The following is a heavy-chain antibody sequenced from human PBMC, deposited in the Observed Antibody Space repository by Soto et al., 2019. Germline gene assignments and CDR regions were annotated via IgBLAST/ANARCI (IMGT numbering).Heavy chain of an antibody. CDR1: GFTFSTYG. CDR3: ASDLSGRADV. V-gene: IGHV3-30*03. Sequence: PGGSLRLSCAASGFTFSTYGMHWVRQAPGKGLEWVAVMSYDGSNKYYGDSVKGRFTISRDNSKNTLFLQMNSLRAEDTAVYYCASDLSGRADVWGQGTTVTVSS. D-gene: IGHD3-10*01. CDR2: MSYDGSNK. J-gene: IGHJ6*02.